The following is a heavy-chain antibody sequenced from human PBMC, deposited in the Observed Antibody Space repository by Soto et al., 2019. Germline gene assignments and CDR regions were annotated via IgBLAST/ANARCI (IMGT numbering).Heavy chain of an antibody. Sequence: QVQLVQSGAEVKKPGSSVKVSCKASGGTFSTYTINWVRQAPGQGPEWMGRIIPKVDTANYAQKFQDRVTITADKSTSIAYMELNSLRSEDTAVYYCARGFGAFGSCYGYYGMDVWGQGTTVTVS. CDR3: ARGFGAFGSCYGYYGMDV. CDR2: IIPKVDTA. CDR1: GGTFSTYT. J-gene: IGHJ6*02. D-gene: IGHD2-15*01. V-gene: IGHV1-69*08.